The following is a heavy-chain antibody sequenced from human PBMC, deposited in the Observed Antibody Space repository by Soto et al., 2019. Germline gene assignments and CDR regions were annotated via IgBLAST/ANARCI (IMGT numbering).Heavy chain of an antibody. J-gene: IGHJ4*02. CDR3: ARVSPSSRAAEP. Sequence: QVQLVQSGAEVKKPGASVRVSCKASGYTFTSYGISWVRQAPGQGLEWMGWISAYNGNTNYAQSLQGRVTMTTDTPRTTAYMELSSLKSDDTAVYYCARVSPSSRAAEPWGQGTLVTVS. CDR1: GYTFTSYG. D-gene: IGHD6-13*01. CDR2: ISAYNGNT. V-gene: IGHV1-18*01.